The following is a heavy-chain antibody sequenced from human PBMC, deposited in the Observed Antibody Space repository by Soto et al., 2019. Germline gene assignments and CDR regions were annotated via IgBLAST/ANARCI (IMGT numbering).Heavy chain of an antibody. Sequence: EVQLVESGGGLIQPGGSLRLSCAASGFAVSSKYMTWVRQAPGKGLEWVSVIYGGGTTYYAASVKGRFTISRETSKNRLYLQMNGRRAEDTAVYYCVQTTGWPGFDFWGQGTLVTVSS. CDR2: IYGGGTT. J-gene: IGHJ4*02. V-gene: IGHV3-53*01. CDR3: VQTTGWPGFDF. D-gene: IGHD6-19*01. CDR1: GFAVSSKY.